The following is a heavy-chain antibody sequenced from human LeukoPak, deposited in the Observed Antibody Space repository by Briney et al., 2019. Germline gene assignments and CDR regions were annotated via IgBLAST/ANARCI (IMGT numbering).Heavy chain of an antibody. J-gene: IGHJ4*02. V-gene: IGHV1-2*06. D-gene: IGHD6-13*01. CDR1: GYTFTGCY. CDR2: INPNSGGT. Sequence: GASVKVSCKASGYTFTGCYMHWVRQAPGQGLEWMGRINPNSGGTNYAQKFQGRVTMTRDTSISTAYMELSRLRSDDTAVYYCAREVDEGIAAAGRIDYWGQGTLVTVSS. CDR3: AREVDEGIAAAGRIDY.